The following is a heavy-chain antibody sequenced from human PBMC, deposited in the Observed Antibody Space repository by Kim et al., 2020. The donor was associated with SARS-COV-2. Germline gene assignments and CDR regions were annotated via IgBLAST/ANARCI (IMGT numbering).Heavy chain of an antibody. V-gene: IGHV1-69*04. D-gene: IGHD3-22*01. CDR2: IIPILGIA. CDR3: ARDSAGDSSGYYSIWYFDL. Sequence: SVKVSCKASGGTFSSYSISWVRQAPGQGLEWMGRIIPILGIANYAQKFQGRVTITADKSTSTAYMELSSLRSEDTAVYYCARDSAGDSSGYYSIWYFDLWGRGTLVTVSS. CDR1: GGTFSSYS. J-gene: IGHJ2*01.